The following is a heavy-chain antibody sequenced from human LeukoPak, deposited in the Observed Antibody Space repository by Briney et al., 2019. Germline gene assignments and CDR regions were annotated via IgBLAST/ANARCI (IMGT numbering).Heavy chain of an antibody. J-gene: IGHJ4*02. V-gene: IGHV4-4*07. CDR3: ARDFYGDDGHHPFDY. D-gene: IGHD2/OR15-2a*01. CDR2: IYASGST. Sequence: SETLSLTCSVSGASISSYYWNWIRQSAGKGLEWVGRIYASGSTNYNPSLKSRVTISMDKSKNQFSLKLKSVTAADTAIYYCARDFYGDDGHHPFDYWGQGVLVTVSS. CDR1: GASISSYY.